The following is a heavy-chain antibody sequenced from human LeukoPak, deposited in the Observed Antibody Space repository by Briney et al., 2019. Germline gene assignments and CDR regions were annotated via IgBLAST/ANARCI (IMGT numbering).Heavy chain of an antibody. CDR3: ARGYCSSTSCGDYYYYGMDV. V-gene: IGHV3-21*01. CDR2: ISSSSSYI. CDR1: GFTFSSYS. Sequence: GGSLRLSCAASGFTFSSYSMNWVRQAPGKGLEWVSSISSSSSYIYYADSVKGRFTISRDNAENSLYLQMNSLRAEDTAVYYCARGYCSSTSCGDYYYYGMDVWGQGTTVTVSS. J-gene: IGHJ6*02. D-gene: IGHD2-2*01.